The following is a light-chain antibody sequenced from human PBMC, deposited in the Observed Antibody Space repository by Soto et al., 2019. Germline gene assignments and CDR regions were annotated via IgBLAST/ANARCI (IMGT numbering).Light chain of an antibody. Sequence: QSVLTQPASVSGSPGQSITISCTGTSSDFAVYNYVSWYQVHPGKAPKLMIYAVSTRTSGVSNRFSGSKSGNTASLTISGLQAEDEADYYCSSHNPIGTLQIFGPGTKVT. J-gene: IGLJ1*01. V-gene: IGLV2-14*01. CDR2: AVS. CDR1: SSDFAVYNY. CDR3: SSHNPIGTLQI.